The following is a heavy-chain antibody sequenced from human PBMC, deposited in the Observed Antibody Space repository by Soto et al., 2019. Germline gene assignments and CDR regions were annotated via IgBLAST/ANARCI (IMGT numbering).Heavy chain of an antibody. CDR1: GGSFSGYY. J-gene: IGHJ4*02. CDR2: INHSGST. Sequence: PSETLSLTCAVYGGSFSGYYWSWIRQPPGKGLEWIGEINHSGSTNYNPSLKSRVTISVDTSKNQFSLKLSSVTAADTAVYYCARPVAETYYFDYWGQGPLVTVSS. V-gene: IGHV4-34*01. CDR3: ARPVAETYYFDY. D-gene: IGHD6-19*01.